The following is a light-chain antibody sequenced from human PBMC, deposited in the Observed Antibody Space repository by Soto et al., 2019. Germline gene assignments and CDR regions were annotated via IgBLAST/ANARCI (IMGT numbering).Light chain of an antibody. CDR2: GAS. J-gene: IGKJ4*01. Sequence: IVLTQSAGTLSFSPGERAALSCRASQSVSSSYLAWYQQKPGQAPRLLIHGASIRATGIPARFSASASGTEYTLTISGLQSEDFAVYYCQQYNKWPLTFGGGTKVDIK. V-gene: IGKV3-15*01. CDR1: QSVSSSY. CDR3: QQYNKWPLT.